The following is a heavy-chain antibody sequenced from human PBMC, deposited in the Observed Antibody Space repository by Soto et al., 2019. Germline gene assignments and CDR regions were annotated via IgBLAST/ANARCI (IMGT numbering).Heavy chain of an antibody. CDR1: GFPFSSYW. Sequence: EVQLVESGGGLVQPGGSLRLSCAASGFPFSSYWMSWVRQAPGKGLQWVANINRDGSERYYVDSLKGRFTISRDNAENSLDLQMNSLRDEDTAVYYCTMAPASSGYYYYFDYWVQGTLVNVSS. J-gene: IGHJ4*02. CDR2: INRDGSER. V-gene: IGHV3-7*03. D-gene: IGHD3-22*01. CDR3: TMAPASSGYYYYFDY.